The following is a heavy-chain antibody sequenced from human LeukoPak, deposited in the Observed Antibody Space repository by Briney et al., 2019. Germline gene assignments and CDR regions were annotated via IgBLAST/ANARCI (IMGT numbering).Heavy chain of an antibody. J-gene: IGHJ4*02. Sequence: GGSLRLSCAASGFTFSNYWMIWVRQAPGKGLEWVSTISDSGGSTYYADSVKGRFTISRDNSKDTLYVQMNNLRAEDAAVYYCAKSHSVAQRGYFDYWGQGTLVTVSS. D-gene: IGHD2-15*01. CDR3: AKSHSVAQRGYFDY. CDR2: ISDSGGST. CDR1: GFTFSNYW. V-gene: IGHV3-23*01.